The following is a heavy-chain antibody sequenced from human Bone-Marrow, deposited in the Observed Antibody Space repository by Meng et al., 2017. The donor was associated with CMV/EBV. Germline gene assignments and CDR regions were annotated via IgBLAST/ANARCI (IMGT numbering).Heavy chain of an antibody. V-gene: IGHV3-30-3*01. CDR3: AREIVGGNRWFDP. CDR2: ITFDGSNT. D-gene: IGHD1-26*01. J-gene: IGHJ5*02. Sequence: LTCAVSGFSFNDYVMHWVRQTPGKGLEWLTFITFDGSNTYYADSVKGRFTISRDNSKNTLYLQMNRLRAVDTAVYYCAREIVGGNRWFDPWGQGTLVTVSS. CDR1: GFSFNDYV.